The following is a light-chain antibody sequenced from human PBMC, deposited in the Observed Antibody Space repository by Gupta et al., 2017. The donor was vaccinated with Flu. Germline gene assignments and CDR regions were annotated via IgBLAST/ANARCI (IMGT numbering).Light chain of an antibody. V-gene: IGLV1-44*01. CDR1: SSNFRSNT. CDR3: AAWDDTLNAWV. CDR2: SNN. Sequence: HSVLTQPPSASGAPGQRVTISCSGSSSNFRSNTITWYQQLPGTAPKVLMFSNNQRPSGVPDRFSGSQSGTSASLAISGLQAEDEADYYCAAWDDTLNAWVFGGGTKLTVL. J-gene: IGLJ3*02.